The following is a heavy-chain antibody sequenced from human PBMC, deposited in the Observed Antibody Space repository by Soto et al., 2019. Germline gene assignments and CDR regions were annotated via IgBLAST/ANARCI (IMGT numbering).Heavy chain of an antibody. CDR1: GFTLINYE. D-gene: IGHD3-22*01. CDR2: IHTTGSTI. V-gene: IGHV3-48*03. Sequence: GGSLRLSCVASGFTLINYEIMFFRQAPGKGLEWVSFIHTTGSTIYYADSVKGRFTISRDNAQNSLYLQMNSLRAEDTAVYYCATSLSGYYYNYWGQGTLVTVSS. J-gene: IGHJ4*02. CDR3: ATSLSGYYYNY.